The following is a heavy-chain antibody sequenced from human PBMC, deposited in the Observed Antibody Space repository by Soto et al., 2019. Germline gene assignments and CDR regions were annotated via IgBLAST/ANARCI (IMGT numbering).Heavy chain of an antibody. J-gene: IGHJ6*02. Sequence: SETLSLTCTVSGGSISSYYWSWIRQPPGKGLEWIGYIYYSGSTNYNPSLKSRVTISVDTSKNQFSLKLSSVTAADTAVYYCARDHTESGGHRASYHHYGMDVSGRRTTVPGSS. CDR3: ARDHTESGGHRASYHHYGMDV. D-gene: IGHD2-8*02. CDR1: GGSISSYY. CDR2: IYYSGST. V-gene: IGHV4-59*01.